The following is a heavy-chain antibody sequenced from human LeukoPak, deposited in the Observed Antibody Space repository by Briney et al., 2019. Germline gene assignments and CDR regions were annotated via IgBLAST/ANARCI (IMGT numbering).Heavy chain of an antibody. CDR2: IVASGAST. J-gene: IGHJ4*02. CDR3: ARDRQWLDLYYFDY. CDR1: GFTFSRYG. V-gene: IGHV3-23*01. D-gene: IGHD6-19*01. Sequence: GGSLRLSCAASGFTFSRYGMSWVRQSPGKGLEWVSAIVASGASTYHADSVKGRFTISRDNSKNTLYLHMNSLRAEDTAVYYCARDRQWLDLYYFDYWGQGTLVTVSS.